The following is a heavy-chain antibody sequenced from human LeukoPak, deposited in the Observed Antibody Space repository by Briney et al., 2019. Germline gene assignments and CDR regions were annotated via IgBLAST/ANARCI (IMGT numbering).Heavy chain of an antibody. CDR1: GYTFINYA. D-gene: IGHD6-13*01. Sequence: AASVKVSCKASGYTFINYAMHWVRQAPGQRLEWMGWINAGNGNTKYSQKFQGRVTITRDTSASTAYMELSSLGSEDTAVYYCARDIGYKSSWRYYYYGMDVWGQGTTVTVSS. CDR2: INAGNGNT. CDR3: ARDIGYKSSWRYYYYGMDV. V-gene: IGHV1-3*01. J-gene: IGHJ6*02.